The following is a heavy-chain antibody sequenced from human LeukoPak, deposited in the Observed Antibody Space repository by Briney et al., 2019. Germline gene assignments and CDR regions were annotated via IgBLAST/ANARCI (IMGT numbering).Heavy chain of an antibody. D-gene: IGHD3-10*01. J-gene: IGHJ4*02. CDR2: ISGSGGST. CDR3: AKDLTVRGVSSY. Sequence: GRSLRLSCAASGFTFSSYVMHWVRQAPGKGLEWVSAISGSGGSTYYADSVKGRFTISRDNSKNTLYLQMNSLRAEDTAVYYCAKDLTVRGVSSYWGQGTLVTVSS. CDR1: GFTFSSYV. V-gene: IGHV3-23*01.